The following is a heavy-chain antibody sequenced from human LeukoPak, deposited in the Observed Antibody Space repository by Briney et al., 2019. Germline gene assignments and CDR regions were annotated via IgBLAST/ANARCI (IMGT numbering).Heavy chain of an antibody. J-gene: IGHJ5*02. Sequence: GGSLRLSCAASGFTFSSYTMNWVRQAPGKGLEWVSSISSSSTYINYADSVKGRFTISRDNAKNSLYLQMNSLRAEDTAVYYCATFDWLDPWGQGTLVTVSS. CDR2: ISSSSTYI. CDR3: ATFDWLDP. CDR1: GFTFSSYT. V-gene: IGHV3-21*01.